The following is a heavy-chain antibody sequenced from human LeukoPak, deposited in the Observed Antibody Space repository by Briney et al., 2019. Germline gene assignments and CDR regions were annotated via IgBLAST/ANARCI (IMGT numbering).Heavy chain of an antibody. V-gene: IGHV4-4*07. J-gene: IGHJ4*02. CDR2: IYTSGGT. Sequence: SETLSLTCTVSGGSISSYYWSWIRQPAGKGLEWIGRIYTSGGTNYNPSLKSRVSISIDKSKNQFSLESSSVTAADTAVYYCARWSDSNSRRYYFDYWGLGTLVTVSS. CDR3: ARWSDSNSRRYYFDY. D-gene: IGHD2/OR15-2a*01. CDR1: GGSISSYY.